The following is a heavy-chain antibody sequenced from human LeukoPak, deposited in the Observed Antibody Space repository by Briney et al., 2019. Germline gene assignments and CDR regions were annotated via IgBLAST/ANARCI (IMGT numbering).Heavy chain of an antibody. CDR1: GYTFTSYD. J-gene: IGHJ6*03. CDR2: MNPNSGNT. CDR3: ARGPWFGYYYYYMDV. D-gene: IGHD3-10*01. V-gene: IGHV1-8*03. Sequence: ASVKVSCKASGYTFTSYDINWVRQATGQGLEWMGWMNPNSGNTGYAQKFQGRVTITRNTSISTAYMELSSLRSEDTAVYYCARGPWFGYYYYYMDVWGKGTTVTVSS.